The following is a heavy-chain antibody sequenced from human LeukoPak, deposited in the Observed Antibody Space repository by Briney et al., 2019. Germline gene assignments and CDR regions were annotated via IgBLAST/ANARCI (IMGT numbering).Heavy chain of an antibody. J-gene: IGHJ4*02. CDR3: AKAELGVDTFFDY. CDR1: GFTFSDYA. Sequence: GGSLRLSCAVSGFTFSDYALGWVRQAPGRGLEWVATLSGSGAGTYYSDSVQGRFTISRDNSKRTLFLQMNSLRAEDTAFYYCAKAELGVDTFFDYWGQGTLVTVSS. CDR2: LSGSGAGT. D-gene: IGHD3-3*01. V-gene: IGHV3-23*01.